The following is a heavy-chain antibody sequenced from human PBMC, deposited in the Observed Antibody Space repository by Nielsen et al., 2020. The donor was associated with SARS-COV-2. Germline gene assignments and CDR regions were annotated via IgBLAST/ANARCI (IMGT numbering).Heavy chain of an antibody. CDR1: GLTLSTYA. J-gene: IGHJ4*02. V-gene: IGHV3-23*01. CDR2: ISGSGGTT. CDR3: ARDLPVDTAMVGDY. D-gene: IGHD5-18*01. Sequence: GESLKISCAASGLTLSTYAMSWVRQVPGKGLEWVSAISGSGGTTSYADSVKGRFTISRDNSKNTLYLQMNSLRAEDTAVYYCARDLPVDTAMVGDYWGQGTLVTVSS.